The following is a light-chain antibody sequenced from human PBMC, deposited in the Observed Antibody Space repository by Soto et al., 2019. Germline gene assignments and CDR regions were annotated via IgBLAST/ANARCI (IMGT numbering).Light chain of an antibody. CDR1: KLGDKY. CDR3: QAWDSSTVV. CDR2: QDT. V-gene: IGLV3-1*01. J-gene: IGLJ2*01. Sequence: SYELTQPPSVSVSPGQTASITCSGDKLGDKYAHWYQQKPGQSPVLVIYQDTKRPSGIPERFSGSNSGNTATLTISGTQAMDEADYYCQAWDSSTVVFGGGTKLTVL.